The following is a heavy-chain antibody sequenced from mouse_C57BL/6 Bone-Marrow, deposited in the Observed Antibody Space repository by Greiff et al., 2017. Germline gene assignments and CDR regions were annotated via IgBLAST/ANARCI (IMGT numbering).Heavy chain of an antibody. Sequence: QVQLQQPGAELVKPGASVKLSCKASGYTFTSYWMQWVKQRPGQGLEWIGEIDPSDSYTNYNQKFKGKATLTVDTSSSTAYMQLSSLTSEDSAVYYCARWGWLQFAYWGKGTLVTVSA. J-gene: IGHJ3*01. V-gene: IGHV1-50*01. CDR3: ARWGWLQFAY. D-gene: IGHD2-3*01. CDR1: GYTFTSYW. CDR2: IDPSDSYT.